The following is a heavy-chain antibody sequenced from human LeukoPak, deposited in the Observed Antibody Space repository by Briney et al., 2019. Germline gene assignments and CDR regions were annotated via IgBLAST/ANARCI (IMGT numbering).Heavy chain of an antibody. CDR2: IYYSGST. CDR1: GGSISSYY. Sequence: SETLSLTCTVSGGSISSYYWSWIRQPPGKGLAWIGYIYYSGSTNYNPSLKSRVTISVDTSKNQFSLKLSSVTAADTAVYYCARGVLRFLGWPGGWFDPWGQGTLVTVSS. D-gene: IGHD3-3*01. J-gene: IGHJ5*02. CDR3: ARGVLRFLGWPGGWFDP. V-gene: IGHV4-59*01.